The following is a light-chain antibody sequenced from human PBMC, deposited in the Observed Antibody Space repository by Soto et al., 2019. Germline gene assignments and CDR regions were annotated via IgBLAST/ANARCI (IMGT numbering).Light chain of an antibody. CDR3: SSYSSTITRV. CDR1: SSDIGAYNY. V-gene: IGLV2-14*03. CDR2: DVS. J-gene: IGLJ1*01. Sequence: QCVRTHLDSGSGAPGGASSISCIGTSSDIGAYNYASWYQQHPGKAPKLIIYDVSNRPSGVSNRFSGSKSGYTASLTISGLQAEDEADYYCSSYSSTITRVFGTGTKVTVL.